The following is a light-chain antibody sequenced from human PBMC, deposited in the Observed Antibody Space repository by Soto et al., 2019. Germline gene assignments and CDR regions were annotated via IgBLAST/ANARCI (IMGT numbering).Light chain of an antibody. CDR2: TNN. J-gene: IGLJ3*02. CDR1: SSNIGSHV. V-gene: IGLV1-44*01. Sequence: QLVLTQPPSASGTPGQRVTISCSGSSSNIGSHVVNWYQQVPGTAPKLLIYTNNQRPSGVPDRFSDSKSGTSASLAISGLQSEDEADYYCAAWDDSLQSWVFGGGTKLTVL. CDR3: AAWDDSLQSWV.